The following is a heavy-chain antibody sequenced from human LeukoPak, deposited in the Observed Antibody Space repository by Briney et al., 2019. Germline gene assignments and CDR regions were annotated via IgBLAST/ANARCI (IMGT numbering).Heavy chain of an antibody. CDR1: GYSISSGYY. J-gene: IGHJ6*03. CDR3: ATTMVRGVITAGYYYYYMDV. CDR2: IYHSGST. V-gene: IGHV4-38-2*01. D-gene: IGHD3-10*01. Sequence: SSETLSLTCAVSGYSISSGYYWGWIRQPPGKGVEGIGRIYHSGSTYYNPSLKSRVTISVETSKNQFSLKLSSVTAADTAVYYCATTMVRGVITAGYYYYYMDVWGKGTTVTVSS.